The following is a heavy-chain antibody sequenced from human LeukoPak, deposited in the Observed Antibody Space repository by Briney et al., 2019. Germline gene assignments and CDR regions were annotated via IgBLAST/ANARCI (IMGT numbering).Heavy chain of an antibody. Sequence: ASVKVSCKASGYTFTGYYMHWVRQAPGQGLEWMGWINPNSGGTNYAQKFQGRVTMTRDTSISTAYMELSRLRSDDTAVYYCASFRWGGDYLGADAFDIWGQGTMVTVSS. CDR3: ASFRWGGDYLGADAFDI. D-gene: IGHD4-17*01. V-gene: IGHV1-2*02. CDR2: INPNSGGT. J-gene: IGHJ3*02. CDR1: GYTFTGYY.